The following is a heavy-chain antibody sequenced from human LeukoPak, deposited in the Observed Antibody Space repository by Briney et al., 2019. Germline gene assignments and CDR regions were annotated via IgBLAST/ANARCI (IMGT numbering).Heavy chain of an antibody. J-gene: IGHJ4*02. CDR3: ARDRYDILTGSADSLYYFDY. CDR1: GGSISSSSYY. D-gene: IGHD3-9*01. CDR2: IYYSGSI. V-gene: IGHV4-39*07. Sequence: PSETLSLTCTVSGGSISSSSYYWGWIRQPPGKGLEWIGSIYYSGSIYYNPSLKSRVTISVDTSKNQFSLKLSSVTAADTAVYYCARDRYDILTGSADSLYYFDYWGQGTLVTVSS.